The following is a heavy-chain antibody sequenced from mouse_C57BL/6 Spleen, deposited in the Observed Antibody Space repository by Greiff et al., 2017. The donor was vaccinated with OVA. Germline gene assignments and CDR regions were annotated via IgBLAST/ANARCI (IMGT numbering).Heavy chain of an antibody. CDR1: GFSFNTYA. J-gene: IGHJ2*01. CDR2: IRSKSNNYAT. V-gene: IGHV10-1*01. D-gene: IGHD2-4*01. CDR3: VRGRDFYYDLDY. Sequence: EVMLVESGGGLVQPKGSLKLSCAASGFSFNTYAMNWVRQAPGKGLEWVARIRSKSNNYATYYADSVKDRFTISRDDSESMLYLQMNNLKTEDTAMYYCVRGRDFYYDLDYWGQGTTLTVSS.